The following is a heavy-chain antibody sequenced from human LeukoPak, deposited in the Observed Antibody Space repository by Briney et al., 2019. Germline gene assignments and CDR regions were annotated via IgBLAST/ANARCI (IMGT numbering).Heavy chain of an antibody. Sequence: GGSLRLSCVASGFTLSSYEMNWVRQAPGKGLEWVSHISSSGSTIYYADSVKGRFTISRDNAKKSLYLQMNSLRAEDTAVYYCAREGMILPKAYWFFDIWGRGTLVTVSS. V-gene: IGHV3-48*03. CDR1: GFTLSSYE. J-gene: IGHJ2*01. CDR3: AREGMILPKAYWFFDI. D-gene: IGHD3-22*01. CDR2: ISSSGSTI.